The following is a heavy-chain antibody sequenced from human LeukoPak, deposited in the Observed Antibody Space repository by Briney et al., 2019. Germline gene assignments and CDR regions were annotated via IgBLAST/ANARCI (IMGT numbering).Heavy chain of an antibody. Sequence: GGSLRLSCAASGFTFSSYWMSWVRQAPGKGLEWVANIKQDGSEKYYVDSVKGRFTISRDNAKNSLYLQMNSLRAEDTAVYYCAKLDGPAAIHFDYWGQGTLVTVSS. CDR2: IKQDGSEK. D-gene: IGHD2-2*01. CDR3: AKLDGPAAIHFDY. V-gene: IGHV3-7*03. J-gene: IGHJ4*02. CDR1: GFTFSSYW.